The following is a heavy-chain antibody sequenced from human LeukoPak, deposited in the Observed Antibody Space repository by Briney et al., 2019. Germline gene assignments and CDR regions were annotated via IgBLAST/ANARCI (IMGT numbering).Heavy chain of an antibody. Sequence: GGSLRLSCTASEFTVSRNYMLWVRQAPGRGLEWVSLIFSNGDTHYADSVKGRFTISRDTSKNTVSLQMNSLRVEDTAMYYCTRDQMNYWGQGTPVTVSS. J-gene: IGHJ4*02. CDR3: TRDQMNY. V-gene: IGHV3-53*01. CDR1: EFTVSRNY. D-gene: IGHD5-24*01. CDR2: IFSNGDT.